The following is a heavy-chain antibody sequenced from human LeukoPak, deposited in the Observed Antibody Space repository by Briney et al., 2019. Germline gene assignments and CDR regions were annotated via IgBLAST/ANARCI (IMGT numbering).Heavy chain of an antibody. CDR3: ARESLGRDYYYYGMDV. Sequence: PSETLSLTCTVSGGSISSYYWSWIRQPPGKGLEWIGYIYYSGSTNYNPSLKSRVTISVDTPKNQFSLKLSSVTAADTAVYYCARESLGRDYYYYGMDVWGQGTTVTVSS. J-gene: IGHJ6*02. D-gene: IGHD7-27*01. V-gene: IGHV4-59*01. CDR2: IYYSGST. CDR1: GGSISSYY.